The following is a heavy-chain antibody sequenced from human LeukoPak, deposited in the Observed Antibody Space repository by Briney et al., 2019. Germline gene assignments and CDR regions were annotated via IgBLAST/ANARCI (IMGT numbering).Heavy chain of an antibody. Sequence: SQTLSLTCTVSGGSINSALYYWAWIRQTPEHQLEWIGSVSHDGITKYSPSLGGRVSLSADTSKNAFFMEVHSVTAADSAIYYCARHTIFCSFINCSPFDPWGQGTLVTVSS. CDR1: GGSINSALYY. CDR3: ARHTIFCSFINCSPFDP. D-gene: IGHD3-3*01. J-gene: IGHJ5*02. CDR2: VSHDGIT. V-gene: IGHV4-39*01.